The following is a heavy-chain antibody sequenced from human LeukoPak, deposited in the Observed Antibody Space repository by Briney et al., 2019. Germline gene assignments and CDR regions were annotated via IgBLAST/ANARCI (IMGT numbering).Heavy chain of an antibody. J-gene: IGHJ5*02. D-gene: IGHD2-2*01. Sequence: GGSLRLSCAAAGFTFSSYAMSWVRQAPGKGLEWVSAISGSGGSTYYADSVKGRFTISRDNSKNTLYLQMNSLRAEDTAVYYCAKNPAALNWFDPWGQGTLVTVSS. CDR1: GFTFSSYA. V-gene: IGHV3-23*01. CDR3: AKNPAALNWFDP. CDR2: ISGSGGST.